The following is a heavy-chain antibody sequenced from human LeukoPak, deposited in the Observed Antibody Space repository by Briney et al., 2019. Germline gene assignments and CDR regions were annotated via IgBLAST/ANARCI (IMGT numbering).Heavy chain of an antibody. Sequence: ASVKVSCKASGYTFTGYYMHWVRQAPGQGLEWMGRINPNSGGTNYAQKFQGRVTMTRDTSISTAYMELRRLRSDDKAVYYCAXXXXXXSSTSCYXXXXXXXXXXXXWGXXTTVTVSS. J-gene: IGHJ6*01. CDR2: INPNSGGT. CDR3: AXXXXXXSSTSCYXXXXXXXXXXXX. CDR1: GYTFTGYY. D-gene: IGHD2-2*01. V-gene: IGHV1-2*06.